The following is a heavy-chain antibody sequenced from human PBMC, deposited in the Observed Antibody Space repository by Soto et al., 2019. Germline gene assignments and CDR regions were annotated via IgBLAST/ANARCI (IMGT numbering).Heavy chain of an antibody. V-gene: IGHV1-69*01. J-gene: IGHJ5*02. D-gene: IGHD2-2*01. CDR2: IIPFFGTA. CDR1: GGTFSSYA. Sequence: QVQLVQSGAEVKKPGSSVKVSCKASGGTFSSYAISWVRQAPGQGLEWMGGIIPFFGTANYAQKFQGRVTIPADESTSTAYMELSSLRSEDTAVYYCARGRTNMLFCSSTSCYPYWFDPWGQGTLVTVSS. CDR3: ARGRTNMLFCSSTSCYPYWFDP.